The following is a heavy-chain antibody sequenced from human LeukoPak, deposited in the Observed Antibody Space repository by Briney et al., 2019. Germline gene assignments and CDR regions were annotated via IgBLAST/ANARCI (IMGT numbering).Heavy chain of an antibody. CDR1: GSTVSANV. V-gene: IGHV3-53*01. CDR3: ARDMDWSYDC. J-gene: IGHJ4*02. Sequence: GGSLRLSCAISGSTVSANVMNWVRQAPGKGLEWLSAINSEGDTFYADSVRGRFTISRDDSQDTLSLQMNSLRVEDTAFYFCARDMDWSYDCWGQGTLVTVSS. D-gene: IGHD3/OR15-3a*01. CDR2: INSEGDT.